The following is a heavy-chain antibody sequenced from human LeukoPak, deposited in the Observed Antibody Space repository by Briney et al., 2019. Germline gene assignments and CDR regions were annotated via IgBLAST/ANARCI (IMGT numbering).Heavy chain of an antibody. CDR3: ARGVLNPQLFGY. D-gene: IGHD3-10*02. Sequence: PGGSLRLSCAASGFTFSSYAMHWVRQAPGKGLEWVANINQDGSEKYYVDSVKGRFTISRDNAENSLYLQMNSLRAEDTAVYYCARGVLNPQLFGYWGQGTLVTVSS. CDR1: GFTFSSYA. V-gene: IGHV3-7*01. CDR2: INQDGSEK. J-gene: IGHJ4*02.